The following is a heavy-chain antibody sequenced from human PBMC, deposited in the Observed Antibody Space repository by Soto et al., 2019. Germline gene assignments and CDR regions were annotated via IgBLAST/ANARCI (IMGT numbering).Heavy chain of an antibody. J-gene: IGHJ6*02. CDR1: GGTFSSYA. D-gene: IGHD3-10*01. CDR2: IIPIFGTA. Sequence: QVQLVQSGAEVKKPGSSVKVSCKASGGTFSSYAISWVRQAPGQGLEWMGGIIPIFGTANYAQTFQGRVTITADDSRNSAFIELSSLRSHDTAVYYCARVGQSGCDYYYGMAVWGQGTTVTVAS. V-gene: IGHV1-69*12. CDR3: ARVGQSGCDYYYGMAV.